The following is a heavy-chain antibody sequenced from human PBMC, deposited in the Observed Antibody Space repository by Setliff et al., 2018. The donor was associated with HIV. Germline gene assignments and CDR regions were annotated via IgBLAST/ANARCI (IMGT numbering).Heavy chain of an antibody. CDR3: ARVPSGLWFGKWGN. V-gene: IGHV4-31*03. CDR2: ISNSGST. D-gene: IGHD3-10*01. CDR1: GGSISSGGHY. Sequence: TLSLTCSVSGGSISSGGHYWNWIRQHPGRGLEWIGYISNSGSTYYNPSLKGRPTISVDPSKNHFSLNLTSVTAADTAVYYCARVPSGLWFGKWGNWGQGTLVTVSS. J-gene: IGHJ4*02.